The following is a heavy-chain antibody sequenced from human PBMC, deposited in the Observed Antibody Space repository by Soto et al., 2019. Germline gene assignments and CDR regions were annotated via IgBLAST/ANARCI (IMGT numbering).Heavy chain of an antibody. D-gene: IGHD1-1*01. CDR1: GASVSSGDYY. CDR3: VGTGTTDDY. CDR2: IYSSGGS. Sequence: QVQLQESGPGLVKPSQTLSLTCTVSGASVSSGDYYWSCIRQPPGKGLEWIGYIYSSGGSYYNPSLKGRLTTSIDTSTNQFSLKVNSVTVAVTAVYYCVGTGTTDDYWGRGPLVTVSS. J-gene: IGHJ4*02. V-gene: IGHV4-30-4*01.